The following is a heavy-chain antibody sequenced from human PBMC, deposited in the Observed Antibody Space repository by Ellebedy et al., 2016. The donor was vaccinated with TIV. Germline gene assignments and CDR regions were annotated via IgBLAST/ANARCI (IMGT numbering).Heavy chain of an antibody. Sequence: SETLSLXXSVSGGSISSNSYYWGWIRQSPGKGLEWIGNIFYSGTTFYNPSLKSRVTMSVDTSKNQFSLKLSSVTAADTAVYYCARTCSGGTCPDNYFDPWGQGTLVTVSS. D-gene: IGHD2-15*01. J-gene: IGHJ5*02. V-gene: IGHV4-39*07. CDR3: ARTCSGGTCPDNYFDP. CDR1: GGSISSNSYY. CDR2: IFYSGTT.